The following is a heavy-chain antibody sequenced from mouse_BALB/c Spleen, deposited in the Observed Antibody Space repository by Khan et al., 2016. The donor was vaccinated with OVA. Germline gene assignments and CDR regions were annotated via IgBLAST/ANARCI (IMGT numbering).Heavy chain of an antibody. Sequence: EVKLQESGPGLVKPSQSLSLTCTVTGYSITSGYGWNWIRQFPGNNLEWMGYISSSGSTNYTPSLTSRISIPRTTSKHQFVLQLNSVTTEDTATYDCARTARIKYWGQGTTLTVSS. CDR3: ARTARIKY. CDR2: ISSSGST. J-gene: IGHJ2*01. D-gene: IGHD3-3*01. V-gene: IGHV3-2*02. CDR1: GYSITSGYG.